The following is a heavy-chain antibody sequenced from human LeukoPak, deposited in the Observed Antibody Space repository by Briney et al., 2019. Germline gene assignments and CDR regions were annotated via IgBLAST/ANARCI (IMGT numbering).Heavy chain of an antibody. CDR2: ISHDGNDK. D-gene: IGHD1-20*01. V-gene: IGHV3-30*04. CDR3: ARITSSYYFDY. CDR1: GFTVSTYT. J-gene: IGHJ4*02. Sequence: WGSLRRTCAASGFTVSTYTMYWVRQAPGKGLEWVAVISHDGNDKYYADSVKVRFTTSRDTSKNTLFRQMNSLSDDYTALYSCARITSSYYFDYWGQGTLVTASS.